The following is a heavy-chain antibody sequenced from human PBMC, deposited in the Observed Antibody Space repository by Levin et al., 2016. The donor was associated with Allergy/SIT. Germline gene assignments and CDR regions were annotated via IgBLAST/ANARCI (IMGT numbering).Heavy chain of an antibody. D-gene: IGHD6-6*01. Sequence: GESLKISCAASGFTFSSYAMSWVRQAPGKGLEWVSAISGSGGSTYYADSVKGRFTISRDNSKNTLYLQMNSLRAEDTAVYYCAKEEALHSSTFDYWGQGTLVTVSS. J-gene: IGHJ4*02. CDR2: ISGSGGST. CDR3: AKEEALHSSTFDY. V-gene: IGHV3-23*01. CDR1: GFTFSSYA.